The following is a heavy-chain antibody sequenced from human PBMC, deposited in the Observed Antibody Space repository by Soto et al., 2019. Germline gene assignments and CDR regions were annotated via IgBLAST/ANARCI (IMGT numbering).Heavy chain of an antibody. D-gene: IGHD2-21*02. CDR2: IHYTGSI. V-gene: IGHV4-30-4*08. CDR1: GGSISSEYYH. J-gene: IGHJ6*02. CDR3: AREDDGGDRDYYGLDI. Sequence: TSETLSLTCIFSGGSISSEYYHWTWIRQSPGKGLEWIGYIHYTGSIMYNPSFKSRLTMAVDTSKNQFSLQLTSVTAADTAVYFCAREDDGGDRDYYGLDIWGQGTTVTVSS.